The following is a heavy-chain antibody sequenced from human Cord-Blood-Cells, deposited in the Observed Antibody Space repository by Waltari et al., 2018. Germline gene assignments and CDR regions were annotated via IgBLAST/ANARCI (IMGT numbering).Heavy chain of an antibody. CDR1: GYSFTSYW. V-gene: IGHV5-51*01. CDR3: ARRPSGYCSGGSCYFDY. CDR2: SYPGDSDT. J-gene: IGHJ4*02. D-gene: IGHD2-15*01. Sequence: EVQLVQSGAEVKKPGESLKISCKGSGYSFTSYWIGWVRQMPGKGLEWMGISYPGDSDTRYGPSFQGQVTISADKSISTAYLQWSSLKASDTAMYYCARRPSGYCSGGSCYFDYWGQGTLVTVSS.